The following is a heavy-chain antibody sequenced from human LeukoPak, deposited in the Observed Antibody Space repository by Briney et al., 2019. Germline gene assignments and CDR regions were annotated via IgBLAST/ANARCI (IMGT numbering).Heavy chain of an antibody. Sequence: PGGSLRLSCAASGFTFSSYERNRVRQAPGKGLEWVSYISSSGSTIYYADSVKGRFTISRDNAKNSLYLQMNSLRAEDTAVYYCARGAKYSSSSISLWFDPWGQGTLVTVSS. J-gene: IGHJ5*02. D-gene: IGHD6-6*01. CDR3: ARGAKYSSSSISLWFDP. CDR2: ISSSGSTI. CDR1: GFTFSSYE. V-gene: IGHV3-48*03.